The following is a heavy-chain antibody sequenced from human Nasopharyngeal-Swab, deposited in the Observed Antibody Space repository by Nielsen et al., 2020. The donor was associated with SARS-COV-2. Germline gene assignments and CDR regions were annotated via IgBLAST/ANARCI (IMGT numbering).Heavy chain of an antibody. Sequence: GESLKISCAASGFTFSSYAMSWVRQAPGKGLECVSGLSGSGGRTYYADSVKGRFTISRDNSKNTLFLQMNSLRAEDTAVYYCARGPALTEYFDYWGQGTLVTVSS. V-gene: IGHV3-23*01. CDR1: GFTFSSYA. CDR3: ARGPALTEYFDY. J-gene: IGHJ4*02. D-gene: IGHD3-16*01. CDR2: LSGSGGRT.